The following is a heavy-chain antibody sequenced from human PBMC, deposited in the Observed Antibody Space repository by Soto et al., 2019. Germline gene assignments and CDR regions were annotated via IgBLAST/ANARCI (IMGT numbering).Heavy chain of an antibody. J-gene: IGHJ5*02. CDR2: ISGSGGST. CDR3: ATTHTRPNWFDP. D-gene: IGHD1-1*01. V-gene: IGHV3-23*01. CDR1: GFTFSSYA. Sequence: EVQLLESGGGLVQPGGSLRLSCAASGFTFSSYAMSWVRQAPGKGLEWVSAISGSGGSTYYADSVKGRFTISRDNSKNTLYLPMNSLRAEDTAVYYCATTHTRPNWFDPWGQGTLVTVSS.